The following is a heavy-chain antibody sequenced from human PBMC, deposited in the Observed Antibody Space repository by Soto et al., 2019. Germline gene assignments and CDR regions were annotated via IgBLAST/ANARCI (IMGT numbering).Heavy chain of an antibody. J-gene: IGHJ5*02. D-gene: IGHD3-22*01. CDR3: ARVITSMDYYDSSGYSFWFDP. Sequence: ASVKVSCTSSRYTFTNCGISWVRQAPGQGLEWMGWISAYNGNTNYAQKLQGRVTMTTDTSTSTAYMELRSLRSDDTAVYYCARVITSMDYYDSSGYSFWFDPWGQGTLVTVSS. CDR2: ISAYNGNT. V-gene: IGHV1-18*01. CDR1: RYTFTNCG.